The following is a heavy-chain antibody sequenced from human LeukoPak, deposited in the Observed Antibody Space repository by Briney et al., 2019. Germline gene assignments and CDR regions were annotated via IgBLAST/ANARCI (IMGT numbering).Heavy chain of an antibody. CDR2: ISAYNGNT. J-gene: IGHJ1*01. CDR1: GYTFTSYG. D-gene: IGHD3-10*01. V-gene: IGHV1-18*01. Sequence: ASVKVSCKASGYTFTSYGISWVRQAPGQGLEWMGWISAYNGNTNYAQKLQGRVTMTTDTSTSTAYMELRSLRSDDTAVYYCASYDSGSYYNFSNEYFQHWGQGTLVTVSS. CDR3: ASYDSGSYYNFSNEYFQH.